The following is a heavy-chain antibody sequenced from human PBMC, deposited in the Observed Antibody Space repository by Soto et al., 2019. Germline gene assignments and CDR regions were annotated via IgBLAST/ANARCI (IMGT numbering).Heavy chain of an antibody. D-gene: IGHD3-16*02. V-gene: IGHV3-30*04. CDR3: AKDDTFGGVIVLFRHYYYGMDV. J-gene: IGHJ6*02. Sequence: GGSLRLSCAASGFTFSSYAMHWVRQAPGKGLEWVAVISYDGSNKYYADSVKGRFTISRDNSKNTLYLQMNSLRAEDTAVYYCAKDDTFGGVIVLFRHYYYGMDVWGQGTTVTVSS. CDR2: ISYDGSNK. CDR1: GFTFSSYA.